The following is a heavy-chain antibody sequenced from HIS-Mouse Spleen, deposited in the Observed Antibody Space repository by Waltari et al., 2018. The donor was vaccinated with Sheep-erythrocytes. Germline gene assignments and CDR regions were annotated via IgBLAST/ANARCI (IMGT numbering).Heavy chain of an antibody. CDR2: ISSSSSYI. J-gene: IGHJ4*02. CDR3: ARVASGATFDY. CDR1: GGSFSGYY. Sequence: VQLQQWGAGLLKPSETLSLTCAVYGGSFSGYYWSWIRQPPGKGLEWVSSISSSSSYIYYADSVKGRFTISRDNAKNSLYLQMNSLRAEDTAVYYCARVASGATFDYWGQGTLVTVSS. D-gene: IGHD1-26*01. V-gene: IGHV3-21*01.